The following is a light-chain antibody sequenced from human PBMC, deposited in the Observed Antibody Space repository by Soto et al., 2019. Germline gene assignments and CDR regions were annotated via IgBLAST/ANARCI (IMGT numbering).Light chain of an antibody. V-gene: IGKV1-5*01. CDR3: QHYTLYSAP. CDR2: GSS. CDR1: QDISTY. J-gene: IGKJ5*01. Sequence: RLTQSPSSLSASVGDTGTISCRASQDISTYLAWYQQKPGKSPTLLIFGSSSLHNGVPPRFAGSGSGSEFPLTINRLQPDDFANYFCQHYTLYSAPFGQGTRV.